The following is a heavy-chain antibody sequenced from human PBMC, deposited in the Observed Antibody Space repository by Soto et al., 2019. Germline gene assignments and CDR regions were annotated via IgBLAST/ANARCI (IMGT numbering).Heavy chain of an antibody. V-gene: IGHV4-39*01. D-gene: IGHD5-12*01. CDR3: ASLRGYSGYDDYYFDY. J-gene: IGHJ4*02. Sequence: SETLSLPCTFSGCSISSSRYYWGRIRQPPGKGLEWIGSISYSGSTYYNPSLKSRVTISVDTSKNQFSLKLSSVTAADTAVYYCASLRGYSGYDDYYFDYWGQGTLVTVSS. CDR1: GCSISSSRYY. CDR2: ISYSGST.